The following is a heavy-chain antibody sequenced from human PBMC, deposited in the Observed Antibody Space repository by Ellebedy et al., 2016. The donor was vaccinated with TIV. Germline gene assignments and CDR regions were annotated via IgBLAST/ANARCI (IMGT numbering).Heavy chain of an antibody. Sequence: AASVKVSCKASGYTFTGYYLHWVRQAPGEGLEWMGRINPDRGDTAYAQKFQGRVTMTRDTSISTAYMEMSRLRSDDTAVYFCARGLGWLQRDSDYWGQGTLVTVSS. V-gene: IGHV1-2*06. J-gene: IGHJ4*02. CDR3: ARGLGWLQRDSDY. CDR1: GYTFTGYY. CDR2: INPDRGDT. D-gene: IGHD5-24*01.